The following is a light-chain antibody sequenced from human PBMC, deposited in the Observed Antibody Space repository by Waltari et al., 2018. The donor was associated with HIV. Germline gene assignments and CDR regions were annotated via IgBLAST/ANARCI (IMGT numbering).Light chain of an antibody. CDR3: QQYATSPELT. CDR1: QNVISGY. V-gene: IGKV3-20*01. Sequence: EIVLTQSPDTLSLSPGERATLSCTASQNVISGYLAWYQQQPGRAPRLVISSASSRAVGIPDRFSGSASGTHFTLTISRVEPEDFAVYFCQQYATSPELTFGGGTKLEIK. J-gene: IGKJ4*01. CDR2: SAS.